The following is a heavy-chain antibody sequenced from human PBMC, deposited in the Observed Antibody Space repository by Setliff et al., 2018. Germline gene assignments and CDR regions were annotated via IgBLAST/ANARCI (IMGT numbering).Heavy chain of an antibody. D-gene: IGHD3-22*01. CDR2: IYPGDSDT. CDR3: ARPIEVKGYGMDV. CDR1: GYSFTSYW. J-gene: IGHJ6*02. Sequence: GESLKISCKGSGYSFTSYWIGWVRQMPGKGLEWMGIIYPGDSDTRYSPSFQGQVTISADKSISTAYLQWSSLKASDTAMYYCARPIEVKGYGMDVWGQGTTVTVSS. V-gene: IGHV5-51*01.